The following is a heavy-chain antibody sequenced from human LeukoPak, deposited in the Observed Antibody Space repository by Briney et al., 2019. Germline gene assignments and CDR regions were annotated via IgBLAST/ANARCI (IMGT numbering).Heavy chain of an antibody. Sequence: PGGSLRLSCAASGFTFSSYAMSWVRQAPGKGLEWVSAISGSDGSTYYADSVKGRSTISRDNSKNTLYLHINSLRAEDTAVYYCAKEKPYSSSRTLYYFDYWGQGTVVIVSS. V-gene: IGHV3-23*01. CDR3: AKEKPYSSSRTLYYFDY. J-gene: IGHJ4*02. CDR2: ISGSDGST. CDR1: GFTFSSYA. D-gene: IGHD6-13*01.